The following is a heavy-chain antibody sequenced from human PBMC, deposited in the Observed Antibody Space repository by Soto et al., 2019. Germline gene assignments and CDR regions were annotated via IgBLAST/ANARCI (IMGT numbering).Heavy chain of an antibody. D-gene: IGHD4-17*01. CDR1: GDSVSSNSAT. J-gene: IGHJ6*02. CDR2: TYYRSKWYN. V-gene: IGHV6-1*01. Sequence: SQTLSLTCGISGDSVSSNSATWNWIRQSPSRGLEWLGRTYYRSKWYNDYAVSVKSRITINPDTSKNQFSLQLNSVTPEDTAMYYCARQFTVTNYYGMDVWGQGTAVTVSS. CDR3: ARQFTVTNYYGMDV.